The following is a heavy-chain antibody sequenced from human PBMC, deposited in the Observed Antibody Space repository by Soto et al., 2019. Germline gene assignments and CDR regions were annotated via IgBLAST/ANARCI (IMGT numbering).Heavy chain of an antibody. D-gene: IGHD1-26*01. CDR1: GGSITGYY. Sequence: QVHLQESGPGLVKPSDTLSLTCTVSGGSITGYYWSWIRQTPGKGLEWIGYVYYTGTTNYSPSLQSRVAMSVVPSKKQFSLSLDSVTATDTAVYYCARGRRWDGGGWGFDYWGQGALVSVSS. J-gene: IGHJ4*02. CDR3: ARGRRWDGGGWGFDY. V-gene: IGHV4-59*07. CDR2: VYYTGTT.